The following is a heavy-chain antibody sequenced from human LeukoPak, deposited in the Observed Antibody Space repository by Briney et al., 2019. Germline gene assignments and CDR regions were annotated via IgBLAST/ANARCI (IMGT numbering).Heavy chain of an antibody. V-gene: IGHV4-59*08. Sequence: PSETLSLTCTVSGGSINSYYWSWIRQPPGKGLEWIGYIYYSGSTNYNPSLKSRVTISVDTSKNQFSLKLSSVTAADTAVYYCARHSRVTSWVTDVWGQGTTVTVSS. D-gene: IGHD4-11*01. CDR1: GGSINSYY. CDR3: ARHSRVTSWVTDV. CDR2: IYYSGST. J-gene: IGHJ6*02.